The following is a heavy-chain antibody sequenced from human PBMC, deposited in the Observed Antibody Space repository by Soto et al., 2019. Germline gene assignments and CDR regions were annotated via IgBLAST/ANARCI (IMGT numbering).Heavy chain of an antibody. D-gene: IGHD2-8*01. V-gene: IGHV4-30-4*01. CDR1: GGSISSGDYY. CDR2: IYYSGST. CDR3: ARGQDIVLMVYAENWFDP. Sequence: PSETLSLTCTVSGGSISSGDYYWSWIRQPPGKGLEWIGYIYYSGSTYYNPSLKSRVTISVDTSKNQFSLKLSSVTAADTAVYYCARGQDIVLMVYAENWFDPWGQGTLVTVSP. J-gene: IGHJ5*02.